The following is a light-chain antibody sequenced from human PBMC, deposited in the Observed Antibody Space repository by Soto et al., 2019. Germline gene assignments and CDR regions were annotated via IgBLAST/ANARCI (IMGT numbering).Light chain of an antibody. J-gene: IGLJ1*01. CDR1: SSNMGTNT. CDR3: CSYAGSYTPSYV. CDR2: RSY. V-gene: IGLV1-44*01. Sequence: QSVLTQPPSASGTPGQSVTISCSGGSSNMGTNTVSWYQHLPGTAPKLLIFRSYQRPSGVPDRFSGSKSGNTASLAISGLQAEDEADYYCCSYAGSYTPSYVFGTGTKVTVL.